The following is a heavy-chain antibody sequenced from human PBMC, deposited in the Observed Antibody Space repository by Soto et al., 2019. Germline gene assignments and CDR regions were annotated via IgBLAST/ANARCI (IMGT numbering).Heavy chain of an antibody. CDR2: IDPSDSYT. V-gene: IGHV5-10-1*01. CDR1: GYSFTSYW. CDR3: VRFVVVPAAILHYYYGMDV. Sequence: PGESLKISCKGSGYSFTSYWISWVRQMPGKGLEWMGRIDPSDSYTNYSPSFQGHVTISADKSISTAYLQWSSLKASDTAMYYCVRFVVVPAAILHYYYGMDVWGQGTTVTVSS. J-gene: IGHJ6*02. D-gene: IGHD2-2*01.